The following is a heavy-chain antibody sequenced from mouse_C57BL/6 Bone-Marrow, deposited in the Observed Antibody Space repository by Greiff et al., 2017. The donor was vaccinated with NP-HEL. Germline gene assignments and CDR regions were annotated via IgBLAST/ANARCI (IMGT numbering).Heavy chain of an antibody. J-gene: IGHJ2*01. CDR1: GYAFSSSW. Sequence: QVQLQQSGPELVKPGASVKISCKASGYAFSSSWMNWVKQRPGKGLEWIGRIYPGDGDTNYNGKFKGKATLTADKSSSTAYMQLSSLTSEDSAVYFCARWRWFYGGQGTTLTVSS. CDR3: ARWRWFY. D-gene: IGHD2-3*01. V-gene: IGHV1-82*01. CDR2: IYPGDGDT.